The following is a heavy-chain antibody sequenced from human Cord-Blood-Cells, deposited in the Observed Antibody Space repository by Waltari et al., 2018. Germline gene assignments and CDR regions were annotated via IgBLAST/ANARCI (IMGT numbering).Heavy chain of an antibody. Sequence: EVQLVESGGGLIQPGGSLRLSCAASGFTVSSNYMSWVRQAPGKGLEWVSGIYSGGSTYYADSVKGRFTISRDNSKNTLYLQMNSLRAEDTAVYYCTSARARKGSFDYWGQGTLVTVSS. J-gene: IGHJ4*02. CDR2: IYSGGST. V-gene: IGHV3-53*01. CDR1: GFTVSSNY. CDR3: TSARARKGSFDY. D-gene: IGHD1-26*01.